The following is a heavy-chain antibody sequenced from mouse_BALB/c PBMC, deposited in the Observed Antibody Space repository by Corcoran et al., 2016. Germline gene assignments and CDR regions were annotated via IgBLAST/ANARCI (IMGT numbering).Heavy chain of an antibody. CDR1: GYTFTSYV. CDR3: ARLYPGIAMDY. Sequence: EVQLQQSGPELVKPGASVKMSCNASGYTFTSYVMHWVKQKPGQGLEWIGYINPYNDGTKYNEKFKGKATLTSDKSSSTAYMELSSLTSEDSAVYDCARLYPGIAMDYWGQGTSVTVSS. J-gene: IGHJ4*01. CDR2: INPYNDGT. V-gene: IGHV1S136*01.